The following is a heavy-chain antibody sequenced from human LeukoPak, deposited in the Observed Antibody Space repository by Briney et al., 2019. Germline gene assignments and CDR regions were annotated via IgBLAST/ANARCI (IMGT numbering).Heavy chain of an antibody. J-gene: IGHJ4*02. D-gene: IGHD6-19*01. V-gene: IGHV3-9*01. CDR2: ISWNSGSI. CDR1: GFTFDGYA. CDR3: AKDMRSTKGGSGRFDY. Sequence: LPGGSLRLSCAASGFTFDGYAMHWVRQAPGKGLEWVSGISWNSGSIGYADSAKGRFTISRDNAKNSLYLEMNSLRAEDTALYYCAKDMRSTKGGSGRFDYWGQGTLVTVSS.